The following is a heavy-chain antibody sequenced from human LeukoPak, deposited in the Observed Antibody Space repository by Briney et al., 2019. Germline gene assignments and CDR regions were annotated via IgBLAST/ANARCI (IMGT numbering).Heavy chain of an antibody. Sequence: GGSLRLSCAASGFTFSSYSMNWVRQAPGKGLEWVSSVSSSSSYIYYADSVKGRFTISRDNAKNSLYLQMNSLRAEDTAVYYCARPCGGSLQHTYYYMDVWGKGTTVTVSS. CDR3: ARPCGGSLQHTYYYMDV. CDR1: GFTFSSYS. J-gene: IGHJ6*03. D-gene: IGHD2-15*01. CDR2: VSSSSSYI. V-gene: IGHV3-21*01.